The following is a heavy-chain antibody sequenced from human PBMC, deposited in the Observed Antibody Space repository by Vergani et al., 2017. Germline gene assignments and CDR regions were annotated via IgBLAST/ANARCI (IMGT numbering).Heavy chain of an antibody. V-gene: IGHV3-33*01. CDR1: GFTFSSYG. CDR3: ARAGKFTYYYGMDV. J-gene: IGHJ6*02. CDR2: IWYDGSNK. Sequence: QVQLVESGGGVVQPGRSLRLSCAASGFTFSSYGMHWVRQAPGKGLEWVAVIWYDGSNKYYADSVKGRFTISRDNSKNTLYLQMNSLRAEDTAVYYCARAGKFTYYYGMDVWGQGTTVTVSS.